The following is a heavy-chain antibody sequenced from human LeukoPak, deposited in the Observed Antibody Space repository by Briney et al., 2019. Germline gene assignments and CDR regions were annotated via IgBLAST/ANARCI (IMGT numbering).Heavy chain of an antibody. D-gene: IGHD6-19*01. CDR1: GFTFSSYG. J-gene: IGHJ4*02. CDR3: AKGAVAGGNFDY. Sequence: GGSLRLSCAASGFTFSSYGMHWVRQAPGKGLEWLAVISYDGSNKYYADYVKGRFTISRDNSKNTLYLQMNSLRAEDTAVYYCAKGAVAGGNFDYWGQGTLVTVSS. V-gene: IGHV3-30*18. CDR2: ISYDGSNK.